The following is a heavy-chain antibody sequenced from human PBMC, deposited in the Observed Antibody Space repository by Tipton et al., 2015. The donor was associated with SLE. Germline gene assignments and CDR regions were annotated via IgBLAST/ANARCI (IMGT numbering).Heavy chain of an antibody. D-gene: IGHD6-6*01. J-gene: IGHJ2*01. CDR2: IKQDGSEK. CDR3: QYSSSSMGSYFDV. V-gene: IGHV3-7*01. Sequence: SLRLSCAASGFTFSSYWMSWVRQAPGKGLEWVANIKQDGSEKYYVDSVKGRFTISRDNAKNSLYLQINSLRAEDTAVYYCQYSSSSMGSYFDVWGRGTLVTVSS. CDR1: GFTFSSYW.